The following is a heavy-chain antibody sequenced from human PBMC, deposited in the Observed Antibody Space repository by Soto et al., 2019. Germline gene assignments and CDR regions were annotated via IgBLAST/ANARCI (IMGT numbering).Heavy chain of an antibody. CDR1: GYTLTELS. CDR2: FDPEDGET. Sequence: GESLKISCKVSGYTLTELSMHWVRQAPGKGLEWMGGFDPEDGETIYAQKFQGRVTMTEDTSTDTAYMELSSLRSEDTAVYYCATGGELLRESYYGMDVWGQGTTVTVSS. V-gene: IGHV1-24*01. D-gene: IGHD1-26*01. CDR3: ATGGELLRESYYGMDV. J-gene: IGHJ6*02.